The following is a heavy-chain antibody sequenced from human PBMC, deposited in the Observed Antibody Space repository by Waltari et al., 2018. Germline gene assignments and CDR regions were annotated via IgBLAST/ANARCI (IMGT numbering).Heavy chain of an antibody. CDR1: GGSISSYY. D-gene: IGHD3-16*01. CDR2: IYYSGST. Sequence: QVQLQESGPGLVKPSETLSLTCTVSGGSISSYYWSWIRQPPGKGLEWIGYIYYSGSTNYNPSLKSRVTISVDTSKNQFSLKLSSVTAADTAVYYCASAFRGTFDYWGQGTLVTVSS. V-gene: IGHV4-59*01. J-gene: IGHJ4*02. CDR3: ASAFRGTFDY.